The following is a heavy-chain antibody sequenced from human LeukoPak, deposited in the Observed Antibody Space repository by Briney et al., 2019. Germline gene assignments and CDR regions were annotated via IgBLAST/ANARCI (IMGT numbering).Heavy chain of an antibody. Sequence: GGSLRLSCAASGFTFTNYWMSWVRQAPGKGLELVANIKQDRSEKYYVDPVKGRFTISRDNAKNSLYLQMNSLRAEDTAVYYCARTDTATYVGIDYWGQGTLVTVSS. D-gene: IGHD3-16*01. CDR2: IKQDRSEK. J-gene: IGHJ4*02. V-gene: IGHV3-7*01. CDR3: ARTDTATYVGIDY. CDR1: GFTFTNYW.